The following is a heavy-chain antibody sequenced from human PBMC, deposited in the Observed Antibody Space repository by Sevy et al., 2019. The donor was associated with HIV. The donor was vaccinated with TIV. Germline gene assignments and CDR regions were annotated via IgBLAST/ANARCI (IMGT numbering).Heavy chain of an antibody. CDR1: GYSFTSHW. CDR3: ATSRSGYFDSSGYYIY. V-gene: IGHV5-51*01. Sequence: GESLKISCKGSGYSFTSHWIGWVRHMPGKGLEWMGIIYPDDSDTRYSPSFEGQFTFSADKSISTAYLQWSSLKASDTVMYYCATSRSGYFDSSGYYIYWGQGTLVTVSS. J-gene: IGHJ4*02. D-gene: IGHD3-22*01. CDR2: IYPDDSDT.